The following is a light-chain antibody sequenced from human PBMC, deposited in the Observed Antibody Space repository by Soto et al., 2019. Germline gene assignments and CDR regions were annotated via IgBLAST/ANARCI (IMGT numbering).Light chain of an antibody. CDR1: QSVSSSY. J-gene: IGKJ5*01. CDR3: QQRSNWPPIT. CDR2: DAS. V-gene: IGKV3-11*01. Sequence: IVLTQSPGTLSLSPGERATLSCRASQSVSSSYLAWYQQKPGQAPRLLIYDASNRVTGIPARFSGSGSGTDFTLTISSLEPEDFAVYYCQQRSNWPPITFGQGTRLEIK.